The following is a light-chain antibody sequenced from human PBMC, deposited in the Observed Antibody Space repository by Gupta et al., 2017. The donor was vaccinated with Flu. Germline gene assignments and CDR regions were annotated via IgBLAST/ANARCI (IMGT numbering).Light chain of an antibody. V-gene: IGLV2-14*03. J-gene: IGLJ2*01. CDR1: SSFVGGYKY. CDR3: SSYSSSTNLVV. CDR2: HVS. Sequence: ITITSTGTSSFVGGYKYVSWYKHHPGQAPHLILFHVSKRPSGISTRFSGSKSAATASLTISGLQAEDEADYYCSSYSSSTNLVVFGGGTKLTV.